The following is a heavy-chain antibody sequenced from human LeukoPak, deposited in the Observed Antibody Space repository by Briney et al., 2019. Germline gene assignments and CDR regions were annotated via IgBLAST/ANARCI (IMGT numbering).Heavy chain of an antibody. Sequence: ASVKVSCKASGYTFTSYDINWVRQSTGQGLEWMGWMNPNSGNTGYAQMFQGRVTMTRNTSISTAYMELSSLRSEDTAVYYCARSGPSADDAFDIWGQGTMVTVSS. CDR2: MNPNSGNT. CDR1: GYTFTSYD. J-gene: IGHJ3*02. D-gene: IGHD2-15*01. V-gene: IGHV1-8*01. CDR3: ARSGPSADDAFDI.